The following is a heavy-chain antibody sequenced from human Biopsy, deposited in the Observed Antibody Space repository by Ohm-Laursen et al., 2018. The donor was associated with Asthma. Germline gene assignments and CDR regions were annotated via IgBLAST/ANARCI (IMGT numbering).Heavy chain of an antibody. J-gene: IGHJ2*01. CDR2: IYYRGRT. Sequence: SDTLSLTCIVSGDAMSTSGSYWGWIRQSPGKGLEWIGGIYYRGRTYYNPSLESRVPISADTSKNHFSLKVTSVTAADTAVYYCARAVSSSSYWYFDLWGRGDLVTVSS. V-gene: IGHV4-39*02. CDR3: ARAVSSSSYWYFDL. CDR1: GDAMSTSGSY. D-gene: IGHD6-6*01.